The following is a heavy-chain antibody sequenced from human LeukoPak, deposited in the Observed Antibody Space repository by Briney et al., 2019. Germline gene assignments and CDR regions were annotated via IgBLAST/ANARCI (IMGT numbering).Heavy chain of an antibody. CDR3: ARDRAAAGLDY. CDR2: IYSGGST. D-gene: IGHD6-13*01. CDR1: GFTVSSNY. V-gene: IGHV3-53*01. J-gene: IGHJ4*02. Sequence: GGSLRLSCAASGFTVSSNYMSWVRQAPGKGLEWVSVIYSGGSTYCADSVKGRFTISRDNSKNTLYLQMNSLRAEDTAVYYCARDRAAAGLDYWGQGTLVTVSS.